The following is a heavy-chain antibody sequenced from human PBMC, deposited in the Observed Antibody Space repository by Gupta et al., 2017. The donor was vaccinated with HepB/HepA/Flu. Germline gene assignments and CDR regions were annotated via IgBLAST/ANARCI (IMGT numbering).Heavy chain of an antibody. J-gene: IGHJ4*02. CDR2: IWDDGSNK. V-gene: IGHV3-33*01. CDR3: ARIYRSYAVDL. D-gene: IGHD3-16*01. Sequence: QVKLVESGGGVVQPGRSLRLSCATTGFTFRSYGMHWIRQAPGKGLEWVAVIWDDGSNKYYADSVKGRFTIYRDDSKKTLYLQMSSLRVEDTAVYYCARIYRSYAVDLWGQGTLVTVSS. CDR1: GFTFRSYG.